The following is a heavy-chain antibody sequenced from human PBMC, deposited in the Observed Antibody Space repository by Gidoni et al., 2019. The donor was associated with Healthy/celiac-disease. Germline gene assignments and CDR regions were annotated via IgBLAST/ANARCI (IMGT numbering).Heavy chain of an antibody. CDR2: ISSSSSYI. CDR3: ARDGDRIAAAHTGYFGY. CDR1: VCPFSGNS. J-gene: IGHJ4*02. D-gene: IGHD6-13*01. Sequence: DAQLVEPGGGLAKPGGSLRLSCAASVCPFSGNSMNWVRQAPGKGLGWVSCISSSSSYIYYEDSVKGRFTISRDNAKNSLYLQMNSLRAEDTAVYYCARDGDRIAAAHTGYFGYWGQGTLVTVSS. V-gene: IGHV3-21*01.